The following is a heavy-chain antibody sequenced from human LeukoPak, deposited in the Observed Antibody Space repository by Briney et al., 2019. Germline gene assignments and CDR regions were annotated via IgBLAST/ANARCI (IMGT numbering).Heavy chain of an antibody. CDR1: GFSLSSYD. D-gene: IGHD2-2*01. V-gene: IGHV3-21*06. CDR2: ISFSSTYI. CDR3: ARADCPSSTCYLRRSWFDP. Sequence: GGSLRLSCAASGFSLSSYDMNWVRQAPGKGLEWVSSISFSSTYIYYRASVKGRFTISRDNAKNSLYLEMNNLRDEDTPVYYCARADCPSSTCYLRRSWFDPWGQGTLVTVSS. J-gene: IGHJ5*02.